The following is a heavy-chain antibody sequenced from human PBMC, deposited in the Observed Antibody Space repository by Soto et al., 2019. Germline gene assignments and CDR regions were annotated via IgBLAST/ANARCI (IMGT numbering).Heavy chain of an antibody. CDR3: ARRDQYYDFWSGYYGR. CDR2: IYYSGST. D-gene: IGHD3-3*01. J-gene: IGHJ4*02. CDR1: GGSISSSSYY. Sequence: QLQLQESGPGLVKPSEPLSLTCTVSGGSISSSSYYWGWIRQPPGKGLEWIGSIYYSGSTYYNPSLKSRVTISVDTSKNQFSLKLSSVTAADTAVYYCARRDQYYDFWSGYYGRWGQGTLVTVSS. V-gene: IGHV4-39*01.